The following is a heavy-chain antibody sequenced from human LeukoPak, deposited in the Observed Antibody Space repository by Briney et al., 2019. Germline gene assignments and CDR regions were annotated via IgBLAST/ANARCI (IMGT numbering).Heavy chain of an antibody. CDR2: IIPILGIA. CDR1: RGTFSSYA. D-gene: IGHD3-10*01. CDR3: ARDMGFTPY. V-gene: IGHV1-69*04. Sequence: ASVKVSYKASRGTFSSYAISWVRQAPGQGLEWMGRIIPILGIANYAQKFQGRVTITADKSTSTAYMELSSLRSEDTAVYYCARDMGFTPYWGQGTLVTVSS. J-gene: IGHJ4*02.